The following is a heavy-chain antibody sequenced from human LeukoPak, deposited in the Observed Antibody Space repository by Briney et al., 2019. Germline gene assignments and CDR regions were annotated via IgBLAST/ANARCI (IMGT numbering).Heavy chain of an antibody. CDR1: GFTFSSYS. J-gene: IGHJ4*02. CDR3: ARRDAIDAYTFDY. V-gene: IGHV3-21*04. D-gene: IGHD5-24*01. CDR2: ISSSSSYI. Sequence: GGSLRLSCAASGFTFSSYSMNWVRQAPGKGLEWVSSISSSSSYIYYADSVKGRFTISRDNAKNSLYLQMNSLRAEDTAVYYCARRDAIDAYTFDYWGQGTLVTVSS.